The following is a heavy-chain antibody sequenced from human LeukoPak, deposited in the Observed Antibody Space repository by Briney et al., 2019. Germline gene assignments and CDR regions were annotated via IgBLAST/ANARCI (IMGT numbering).Heavy chain of an antibody. J-gene: IGHJ4*02. CDR3: AKAAAAPGFDF. CDR2: VSGSGDRM. CDR1: GFTSSSYA. Sequence: GGSLRLSCAASGFTSSSYALNWVRRAPGKGLEWVATVSGSGDRMYHADSVKGRFTISRDNSKNTIYLQMNSLRAEDTALYYCAKAAAAPGFDFWGQGTLVTVSS. D-gene: IGHD6-13*01. V-gene: IGHV3-23*01.